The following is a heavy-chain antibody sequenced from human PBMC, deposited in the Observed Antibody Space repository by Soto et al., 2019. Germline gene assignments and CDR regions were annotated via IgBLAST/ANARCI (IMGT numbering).Heavy chain of an antibody. CDR3: ATQPRYDSSGYFYY. D-gene: IGHD3-22*01. J-gene: IGHJ4*02. V-gene: IGHV4-31*04. CDR2: IYYTGST. Sequence: QVRLQESGPGTLKPSQTLSLTCSVSGVSIKSGGYYWTWIRQLPGTGLEWIGDIYYTGSTFYHPSLKTRVTLSMDSSKNQFSLNLGSVTAADTAVYYCATQPRYDSSGYFYYWGQGTQVTVSS. CDR1: GVSIKSGGYY.